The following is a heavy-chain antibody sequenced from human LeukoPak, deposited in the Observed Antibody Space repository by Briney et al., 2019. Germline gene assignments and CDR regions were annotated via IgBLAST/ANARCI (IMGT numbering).Heavy chain of an antibody. Sequence: PGGSLRLSCAASGFTFSSYAMSWVRQAPGKGLEWVSAISGSGGSTYYAGSVKGRFTISRDNSKNTLYLQMNSLRAEDTAVYYCAKDSYYYDSSGYSYWGQGTLVTVSS. V-gene: IGHV3-23*01. CDR3: AKDSYYYDSSGYSY. CDR2: ISGSGGST. CDR1: GFTFSSYA. D-gene: IGHD3-22*01. J-gene: IGHJ4*02.